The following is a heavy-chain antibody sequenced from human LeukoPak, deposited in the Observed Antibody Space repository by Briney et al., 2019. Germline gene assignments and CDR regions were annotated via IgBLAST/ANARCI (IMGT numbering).Heavy chain of an antibody. CDR3: ATENYGSLAG. J-gene: IGHJ4*02. Sequence: GGSLRLSCAASGFTFSSYWMSWVRQAPGKGLEWVANIKKDRSPNYYVDSVKGRFTISKDNAKNSLYLQMSSLRAEDTAVYYCATENYGSLAGWGQGTLVTVSS. V-gene: IGHV3-7*01. CDR2: IKKDRSPN. D-gene: IGHD2-15*01. CDR1: GFTFSSYW.